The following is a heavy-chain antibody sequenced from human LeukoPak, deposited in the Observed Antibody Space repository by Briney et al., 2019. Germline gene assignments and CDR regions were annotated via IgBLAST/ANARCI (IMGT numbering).Heavy chain of an antibody. D-gene: IGHD5-12*01. CDR3: ARDLAYSGRYYFDY. Sequence: GGSLRLSCAASGFTFSDHYMDWVRQAPGKGLERVGRIRNKAKSHTTQYAASVKGRFTISRDDSKNSLYLQMNSLKTEDTAVYYCARDLAYSGRYYFDYWGQGTLVTVSP. J-gene: IGHJ4*02. CDR1: GFTFSDHY. CDR2: IRNKAKSHTT. V-gene: IGHV3-72*01.